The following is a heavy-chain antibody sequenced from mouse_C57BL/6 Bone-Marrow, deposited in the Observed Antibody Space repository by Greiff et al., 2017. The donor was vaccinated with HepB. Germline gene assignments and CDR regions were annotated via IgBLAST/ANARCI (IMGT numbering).Heavy chain of an antibody. CDR2: INPNNGGT. V-gene: IGHV1-18*01. Sequence: VQLQQSGPELVKPGASVKIPCKASGYTFTDYNMDWVKQSHGKSLEWIGDINPNNGGTIYNQKFKGKATLTVDKSSSTAYMELRSLTSEDTAVYYCARLDDGYPPYWDFDFWGTGTTVTVSS. CDR1: GYTFTDYN. J-gene: IGHJ1*03. CDR3: ARLDDGYPPYWDFDF. D-gene: IGHD2-3*01.